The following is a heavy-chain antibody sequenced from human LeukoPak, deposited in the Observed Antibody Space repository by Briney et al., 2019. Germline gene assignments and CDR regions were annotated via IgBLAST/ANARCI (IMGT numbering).Heavy chain of an antibody. D-gene: IGHD1-26*01. CDR3: VKGEPLWELRRFDY. J-gene: IGHJ4*02. CDR2: ISGRGDAT. Sequence: GGTLRLSCAVSGVTINDFYLSMGGVRQAPGRRLWRVSGISGRGDATNYPDSVKVRFTISRDNSKNKLNRQRNSHRAEDTAVYSCVKGEPLWELRRFDYWAREPWSPSPQ. V-gene: IGHV3-23*01. CDR1: GVTINDFYLS.